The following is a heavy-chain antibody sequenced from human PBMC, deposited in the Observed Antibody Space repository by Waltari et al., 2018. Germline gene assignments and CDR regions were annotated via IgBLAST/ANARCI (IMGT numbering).Heavy chain of an antibody. Sequence: EVQLVESGGGLVQPGRSLRLSCAASGFTFDDYAMHWVRQAPGKGLEWVSGISWKSCSIGYADSVKGRFTISRDNAKNSLYLQMNSLRAEDTALYYCAKDLGIAAALEGAVFDYWGQGTLVTVSS. CDR1: GFTFDDYA. V-gene: IGHV3-9*01. CDR3: AKDLGIAAALEGAVFDY. D-gene: IGHD6-13*01. CDR2: ISWKSCSI. J-gene: IGHJ4*02.